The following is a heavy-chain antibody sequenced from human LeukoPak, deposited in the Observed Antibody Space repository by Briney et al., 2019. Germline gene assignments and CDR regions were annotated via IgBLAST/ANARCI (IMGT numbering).Heavy chain of an antibody. CDR3: AGGYSGYDPRGYYYYMDV. Sequence: SETLSLTCTVSGGSISSYYWSWIRQPPGKGLEWIGYIYYSGSTNYNPSLKSRVTISVDTSKNQFSLKLSSVTAADTAVYYCAGGYSGYDPRGYYYYMDVWGKGTTVTVSS. V-gene: IGHV4-59*01. CDR2: IYYSGST. CDR1: GGSISSYY. D-gene: IGHD5-12*01. J-gene: IGHJ6*03.